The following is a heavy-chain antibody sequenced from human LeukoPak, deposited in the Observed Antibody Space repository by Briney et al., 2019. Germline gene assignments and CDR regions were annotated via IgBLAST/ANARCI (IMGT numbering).Heavy chain of an antibody. CDR3: ARERASNNHDNWFDP. J-gene: IGHJ5*02. V-gene: IGHV4-39*07. CDR1: GGSIGSSDYY. CDR2: VNPSGSA. Sequence: SETLSLTCSVSGGSIGSSDYYWGWVRQPPGKGLEWIGEVNPSGSAKYNPSLRSRVTISADKSKKQFFLRLSPVAAADSGVYYCARERASNNHDNWFDPWGQGTLVTVSS.